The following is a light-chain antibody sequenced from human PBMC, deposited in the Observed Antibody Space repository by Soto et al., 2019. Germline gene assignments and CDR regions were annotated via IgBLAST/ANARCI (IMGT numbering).Light chain of an antibody. J-gene: IGKJ1*01. CDR3: QYYNNYCWT. V-gene: IGKV1-5*03. Sequence: DIQLTQSPSTLSASVGDRVTITCRASQSISSWLAWYQQKPGKAPKFLIYKTSNLESGVPSRFSGSGSGTEFTLTIRNLQPDDFATYYCQYYNNYCWTFGQGTKVEIK. CDR1: QSISSW. CDR2: KTS.